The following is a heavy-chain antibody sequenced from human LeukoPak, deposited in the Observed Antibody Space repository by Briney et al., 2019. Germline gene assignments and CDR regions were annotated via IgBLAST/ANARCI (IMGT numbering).Heavy chain of an antibody. D-gene: IGHD3-10*01. CDR3: FGESHYYGMDV. V-gene: IGHV3-48*03. CDR2: ISTSGSTI. J-gene: IGHJ6*04. CDR1: GFTFSSYA. Sequence: GGSLRLSCAASGFTFSSYAMSWVRQAPGKGLEWVSYISTSGSTIYYADSVKGRFTISRDNAKNSLYLQMNSLRAEDTAVYYGFGESHYYGMDVWGKGTTVTVSS.